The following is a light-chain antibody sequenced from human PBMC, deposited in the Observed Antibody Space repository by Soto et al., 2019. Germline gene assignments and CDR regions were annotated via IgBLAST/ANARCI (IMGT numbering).Light chain of an antibody. J-gene: IGLJ2*01. CDR2: DVS. CDR3: SSYTSSSTPGVV. Sequence: QSALTQPASVSGSPGQSITIFCTGTSSDVGGYNYVSWYQQHPGKAPKLMIYDVSNRPSGVSNRFSGSKSGNTASLTISGLQAEDEADYYCSSYTSSSTPGVVFGGGTKLTVL. V-gene: IGLV2-14*01. CDR1: SSDVGGYNY.